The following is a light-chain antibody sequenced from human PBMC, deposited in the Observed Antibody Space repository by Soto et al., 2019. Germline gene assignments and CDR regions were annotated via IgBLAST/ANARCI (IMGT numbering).Light chain of an antibody. CDR3: KQYNKWRT. CDR1: QSVSSN. V-gene: IGKV3-15*01. CDR2: GAS. Sequence: EIVMTQSPATLSVSPGERATLSCRASQSVSSNLAWYQQKPGQAPRLLIYGASTRATGIPARISGSGSGTEFTLTITSMKSEDFAVYYCKQYNKWRTVGQGTKVDIK. J-gene: IGKJ1*01.